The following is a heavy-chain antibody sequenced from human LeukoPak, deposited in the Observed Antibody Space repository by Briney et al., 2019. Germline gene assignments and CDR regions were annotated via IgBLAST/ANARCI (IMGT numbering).Heavy chain of an antibody. D-gene: IGHD2-2*01. CDR2: IYTSGST. Sequence: SETLSLTCTVSGGSISNYYWSWIRQPPGKGLEWIGYIYTSGSTTYNPSLKSRVTISVDTSKNQFSLKLSSVTAADTAVYYCARRPARYYYMDVWGKGTPVTVSS. V-gene: IGHV4-4*09. CDR1: GGSISNYY. J-gene: IGHJ6*03. CDR3: ARRPARYYYMDV.